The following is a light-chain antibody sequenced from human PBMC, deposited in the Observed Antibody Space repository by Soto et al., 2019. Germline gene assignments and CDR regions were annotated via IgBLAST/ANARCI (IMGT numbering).Light chain of an antibody. CDR2: LGS. CDR1: QSLLQSNGYIY. CDR3: MQALQTPWT. V-gene: IGKV2-28*01. J-gene: IGKJ1*01. Sequence: DIVMTQSPLSLPVTPGEPASISCRSSQSLLQSNGYIYLDWYLQKPGQSPQLLIYLGSSRASGVPDRFSGSGSDTDFTQKISRVEAEDVGVYYCMQALQTPWTFGQGTKVDIK.